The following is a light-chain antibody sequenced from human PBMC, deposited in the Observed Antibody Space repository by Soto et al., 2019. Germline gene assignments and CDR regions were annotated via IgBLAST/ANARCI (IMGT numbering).Light chain of an antibody. J-gene: IGLJ1*01. CDR2: HDN. CDR1: SSNIGAGYD. V-gene: IGLV1-40*01. CDR3: ASGDDSLRGYV. Sequence: QSVLTQPPSVSGAPGQRVTISCTGSSSNIGAGYDVHWYQQRPGTAPKLLIYHDNHRPSGVPDRFSGAKSGTSASLVIAGLRSEDEADYYCASGDDSLRGYVFGTGTNVTVL.